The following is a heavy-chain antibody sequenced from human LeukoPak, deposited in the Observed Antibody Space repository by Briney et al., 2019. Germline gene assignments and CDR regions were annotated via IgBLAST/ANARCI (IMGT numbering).Heavy chain of an antibody. CDR3: XXXXXXXXXXXXXXWFDP. Sequence: GGSLRLSCEASEFNFDDYAMAWVRQAPGKRLQWVSYISSSGNKIYYAASVKGRFTISRDNAKNSLYLQIDSLRAEDTAVYYXXXXXXXXXXXXXXXWFDPXXQGTQVTVSS. V-gene: IGHV3-48*03. CDR2: ISSSGNKI. J-gene: IGHJ5*02. CDR1: EFNFDDYA.